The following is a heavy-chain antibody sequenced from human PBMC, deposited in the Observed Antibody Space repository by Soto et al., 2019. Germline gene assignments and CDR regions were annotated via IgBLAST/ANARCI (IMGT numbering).Heavy chain of an antibody. J-gene: IGHJ4*02. CDR3: ARAPKVSGSSKTRPDF. CDR2: ISQSGNT. V-gene: IGHV4-34*01. D-gene: IGHD6-6*01. Sequence: PSETLSLTCSIYSGSFSGYYWSWIRQPPGKGLEWIGEISQSGNTNYSPSLKSRVSISIDTSKKQFSLNLASVSAADTAVYYCARAPKVSGSSKTRPDFWGQGTLVTVS. CDR1: SGSFSGYY.